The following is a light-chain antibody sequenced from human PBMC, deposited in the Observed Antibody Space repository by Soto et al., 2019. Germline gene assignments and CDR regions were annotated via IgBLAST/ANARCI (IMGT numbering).Light chain of an antibody. Sequence: QSVLTQPASVSGSPGQSITISCSGTTSDVGGYNLVSWYQQHTAKAPKLLIYEGTQRPSGVSSRFSGSKSGNTASLTISGLQAEDEADYYCCSYASSSSYVFGTGNKV. J-gene: IGLJ1*01. CDR2: EGT. CDR3: CSYASSSSYV. V-gene: IGLV2-23*01. CDR1: TSDVGGYNL.